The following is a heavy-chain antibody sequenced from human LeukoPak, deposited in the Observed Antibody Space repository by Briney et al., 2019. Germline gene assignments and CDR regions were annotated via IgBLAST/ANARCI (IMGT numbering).Heavy chain of an antibody. J-gene: IGHJ6*02. V-gene: IGHV4-30-4*01. CDR1: GGSIGSSDYY. D-gene: IGHD6-6*01. Sequence: SETLSLTCTVSGGSIGSSDYYWSWIRQPPGKGLEWIGYIFYSGSTHYNPSLRSRVSISIDTSKNQSSLKLSSVTAADTAVYYCARDSVAAIGAGYYYGMDVWGQGTTVTVSS. CDR3: ARDSVAAIGAGYYYGMDV. CDR2: IFYSGST.